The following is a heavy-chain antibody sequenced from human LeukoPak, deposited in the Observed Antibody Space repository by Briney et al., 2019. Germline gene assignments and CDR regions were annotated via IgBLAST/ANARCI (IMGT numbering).Heavy chain of an antibody. J-gene: IGHJ4*02. Sequence: SVKVSCKASGGTFSSYAISWVRQAPGQGLEWMGRIIPIFGTANYAQKFQGRVTITTNESTSTAYMELSSLRSEDTAVYYCARDHPLAVAGIGYFDYWGQGTLVTVSS. CDR3: ARDHPLAVAGIGYFDY. V-gene: IGHV1-69*05. CDR1: GGTFSSYA. CDR2: IIPIFGTA. D-gene: IGHD6-19*01.